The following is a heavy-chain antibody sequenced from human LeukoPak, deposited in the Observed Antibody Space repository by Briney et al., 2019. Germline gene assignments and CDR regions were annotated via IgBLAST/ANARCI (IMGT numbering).Heavy chain of an antibody. D-gene: IGHD6-25*01. V-gene: IGHV4-34*01. CDR3: SRGSDESKTGDY. CDR2: IHPSGST. J-gene: IGHJ4*02. CDR1: GGSFSHYY. Sequence: KASETLSLTCAIYGGSFSHYYWSWIRQPPGKGLEWVGEIHPSGSTSFNPSLESRVSISKDTSKNQFSLKLTSVTAADTAAYYCSRGSDESKTGDYWGQGTLVTVSS.